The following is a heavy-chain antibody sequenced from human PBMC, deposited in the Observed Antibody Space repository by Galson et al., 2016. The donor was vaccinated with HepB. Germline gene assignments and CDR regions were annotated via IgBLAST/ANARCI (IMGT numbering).Heavy chain of an antibody. CDR3: VRDVGRMVEGNGMDV. D-gene: IGHD2-15*01. V-gene: IGHV3-33*01. CDR2: IWYDGSDK. Sequence: SLLLSCSASCFTFSSYGIHWVRQAPGKGLEWVAVIWYDGSDKYYADSVKGRFTISRDNSKNTLNLQMNSLRAEDTAVYYCVRDVGRMVEGNGMDVWGQRTTVTVSS. CDR1: CFTFSSYG. J-gene: IGHJ6*02.